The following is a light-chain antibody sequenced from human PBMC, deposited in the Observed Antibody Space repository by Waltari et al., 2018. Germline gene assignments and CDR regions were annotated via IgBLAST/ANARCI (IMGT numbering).Light chain of an antibody. Sequence: QLVLTQSTSAYAYLGASVQLTCTLSRWHSRHLIAGHQQQPEKGPRYLMKINSDGSHGKGDEIPDRFSGSGSGAERYLTISSLHSEDEADYYCQTGGHGTWVFGGGTTLTVL. CDR3: QTGGHGTWV. V-gene: IGLV4-69*01. CDR1: RWHSRHL. J-gene: IGLJ3*02. CDR2: INSDGSH.